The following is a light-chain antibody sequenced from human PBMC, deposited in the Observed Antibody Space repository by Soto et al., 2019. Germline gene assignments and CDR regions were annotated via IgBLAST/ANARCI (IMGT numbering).Light chain of an antibody. CDR1: QSLLHSNGYNY. CDR3: MQPLQSWT. Sequence: DLVMTQSPLSLPVTPGEPASISCMSSQSLLHSNGYNYLDWYLQKPGQSPQLLIYLGSNRASGVPDRFSGSGSGTDFTLKISRVEAEDVGVYYCMQPLQSWTFGQGTKVDI. J-gene: IGKJ1*01. V-gene: IGKV2-28*01. CDR2: LGS.